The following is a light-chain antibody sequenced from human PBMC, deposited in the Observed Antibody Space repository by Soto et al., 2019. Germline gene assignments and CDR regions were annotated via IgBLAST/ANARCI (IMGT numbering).Light chain of an antibody. Sequence: VLPHSPSTLSLSPGERATLSCRASQIVSSSYLAWYQQKPGQAPRLLIYGASSRATGIPDRFSGSGSGTEFTLTISSLQSEDFAEYHSQQYNNWPQTFGQGTKVDIK. CDR1: QIVSSSY. V-gene: IGKV3-20*01. J-gene: IGKJ1*01. CDR2: GAS. CDR3: QQYNNWPQT.